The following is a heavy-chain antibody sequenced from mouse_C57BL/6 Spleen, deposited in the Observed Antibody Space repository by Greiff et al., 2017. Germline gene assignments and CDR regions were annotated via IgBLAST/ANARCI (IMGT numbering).Heavy chain of an antibody. Sequence: QVQLQQSGAELVMPGASVKLSCKASSYTFTSYWMHWVKQRPGQGLEWIGEIDPSDSYTNYNQKFKGKSTLTVDKSSSTAYMQLSSLTSEDSAVYYCARSDYSKGYFDYWGQGTTLTVSS. J-gene: IGHJ2*01. CDR1: SYTFTSYW. CDR2: IDPSDSYT. V-gene: IGHV1-69*01. D-gene: IGHD2-5*01. CDR3: ARSDYSKGYFDY.